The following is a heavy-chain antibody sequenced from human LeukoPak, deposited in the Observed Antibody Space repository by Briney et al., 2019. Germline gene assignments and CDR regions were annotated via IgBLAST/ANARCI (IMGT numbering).Heavy chain of an antibody. CDR1: GFTFSSIA. V-gene: IGHV3-30-3*01. CDR3: ARGGMVASFDY. Sequence: GKSLRLSCAASGFTFSSIAMHWVRQAPGKGLEWVAVISYEGSNKYSVDSVKGRFTISRDNSKNTLYLQMNSLRPEDTAVYYCARGGMVASFDYWGQGTLVTVSS. D-gene: IGHD1-26*01. J-gene: IGHJ4*02. CDR2: ISYEGSNK.